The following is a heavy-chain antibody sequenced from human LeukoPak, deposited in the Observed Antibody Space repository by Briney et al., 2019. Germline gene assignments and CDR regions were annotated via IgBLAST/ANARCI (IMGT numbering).Heavy chain of an antibody. CDR1: GYTFTGYY. V-gene: IGHV1-2*02. Sequence: ASVKVSCKASGYTFTGYYMHWVRQAPGQGLEWMGWINPNSGGTNYAQKFQGRVTMTRDTSISTAYMELSRLRSDDTAVYYCARDRKGIAVAHYYYYYMDVWGKGTTVTISS. J-gene: IGHJ6*03. D-gene: IGHD6-19*01. CDR2: INPNSGGT. CDR3: ARDRKGIAVAHYYYYYMDV.